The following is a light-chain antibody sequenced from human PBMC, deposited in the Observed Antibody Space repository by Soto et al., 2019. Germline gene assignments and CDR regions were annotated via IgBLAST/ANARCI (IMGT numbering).Light chain of an antibody. J-gene: IGLJ1*01. CDR2: EVT. V-gene: IGLV2-14*01. Sequence: ALAQPASVSGSPGQSITISCTGTSGDIGSYNRVSWYQQHPGKAPKLIIYEVTDRPSGVSNRFSGSKSGNTASLTTSGLQAEDEAEYYCSSYTNINTRACVFGTGTKVTVL. CDR1: SGDIGSYNR. CDR3: SSYTNINTRACV.